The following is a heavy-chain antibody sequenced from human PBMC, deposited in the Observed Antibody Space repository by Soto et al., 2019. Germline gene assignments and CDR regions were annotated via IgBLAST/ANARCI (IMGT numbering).Heavy chain of an antibody. Sequence: EVQLLESGGGLVQPGGSLRLSCAASGFTFGNYGMSWVRQAPGKGLEWVSVISGSGGGTYYADSVKGRFTMCRDNSKSTLYLQMSSLTAEDTAVYYCAKLYYYGSGRGYFDYWGQGTLVTVSS. CDR1: GFTFGNYG. V-gene: IGHV3-23*01. J-gene: IGHJ4*02. CDR3: AKLYYYGSGRGYFDY. CDR2: ISGSGGGT. D-gene: IGHD3-10*01.